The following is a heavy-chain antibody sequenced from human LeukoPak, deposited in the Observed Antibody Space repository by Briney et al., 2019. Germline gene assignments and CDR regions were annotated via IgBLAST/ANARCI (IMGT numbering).Heavy chain of an antibody. J-gene: IGHJ5*02. D-gene: IGHD6-13*01. CDR2: ISAYNGNT. Sequence: ASVKVSCKASGYTFTSYGMSWVRQAPGQGLEWMGWISAYNGNTNYAQKLQGRVTMTTDTSTSTAYMELGSLRYDDTAVYYCASQAGIAAAGGFDPWGQGTLVTVSS. V-gene: IGHV1-18*01. CDR3: ASQAGIAAAGGFDP. CDR1: GYTFTSYG.